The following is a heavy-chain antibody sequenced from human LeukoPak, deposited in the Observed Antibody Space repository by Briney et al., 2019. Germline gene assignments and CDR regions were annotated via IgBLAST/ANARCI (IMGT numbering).Heavy chain of an antibody. D-gene: IGHD2-2*01. J-gene: IGHJ4*02. Sequence: ASVKVSCKASGFTFTSSAMQWVRQARGQRLEWIGWIVVGSGNTNYAQKFQERVTITRDMSTSTAYMELSSLRSEDTAVYYCAAKDIGQVGYCSSTSCYDFDYWGQGTLVTVSS. CDR1: GFTFTSSA. CDR2: IVVGSGNT. V-gene: IGHV1-58*02. CDR3: AAKDIGQVGYCSSTSCYDFDY.